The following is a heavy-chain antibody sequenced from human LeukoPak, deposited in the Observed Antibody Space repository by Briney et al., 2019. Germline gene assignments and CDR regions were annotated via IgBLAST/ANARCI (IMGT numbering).Heavy chain of an antibody. CDR1: AFTFSSFG. J-gene: IGHJ5*02. V-gene: IGHV3-21*01. Sequence: PGGSLRLSCAASAFTFSSFGMNWVRQAPGKGLEWVSSISSSSTYIYYADSVKGRFTISRDNAKSSLYLQMNSLRVEDTAVYYCARDGIQYCSGGSCYWPFDPWGQGTLVTVSS. CDR2: ISSSSTYI. CDR3: ARDGIQYCSGGSCYWPFDP. D-gene: IGHD2-15*01.